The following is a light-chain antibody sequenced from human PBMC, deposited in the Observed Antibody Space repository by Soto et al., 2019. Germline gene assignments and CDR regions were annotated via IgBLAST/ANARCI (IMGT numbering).Light chain of an antibody. V-gene: IGKV3-15*01. CDR1: QRISTK. CDR2: GAS. CDR3: KQYNGWRRH. J-gene: IGKJ4*01. Sequence: EIVMTQSPATLSISPGKRATRSCRASQRISTKLPSYQQKPGQAPRLLIHGASTSATGVPARCSGSRSGTEFTLSISRLQSEHFAVYYCKQYNGWRRHLGGGTRVDIK.